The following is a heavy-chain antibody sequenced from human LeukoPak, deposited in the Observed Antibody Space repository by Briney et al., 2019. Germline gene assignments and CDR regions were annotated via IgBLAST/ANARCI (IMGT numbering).Heavy chain of an antibody. CDR3: ARDGYSGNDGL. J-gene: IGHJ4*02. V-gene: IGHV4-59*01. CDR1: GGSISSYY. D-gene: IGHD5-12*01. CDR2: IDYSGST. Sequence: SETLSLTCIVSGGSISSYYWSWIRQPPGKGLEWIGYIDYSGSTNYNPSLKSRVTMSVDTSKSQFSLKLSSVTAADTAVYYCARDGYSGNDGLWGQGTLVTVSS.